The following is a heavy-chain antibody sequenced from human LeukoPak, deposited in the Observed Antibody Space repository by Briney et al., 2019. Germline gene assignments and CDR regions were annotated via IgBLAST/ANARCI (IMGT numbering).Heavy chain of an antibody. CDR3: GKRRIGFSGLVDL. CDR1: GYTFSTYG. Sequence: RGGSVRLSCAASGYTFSTYGMQWVRQAPGKGLEWVAYISGSSDNIKYAESVKGRFTNSRDNAKNSLYLHLSSLRAEDTAVYHCGKRRIGFSGLVDLWGQGTLVTVSS. CDR2: ISGSSDNI. V-gene: IGHV3-48*04. D-gene: IGHD1-26*01. J-gene: IGHJ5*02.